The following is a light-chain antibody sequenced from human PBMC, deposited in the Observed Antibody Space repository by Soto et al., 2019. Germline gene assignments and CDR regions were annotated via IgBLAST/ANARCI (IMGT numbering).Light chain of an antibody. CDR1: QSVSSY. Sequence: ENVLTQSPATLSLSPVERATLCCRASQSVSSYLAWYQQKPGQAPRLLIYDASNRATGIPARFSGSGSGTDFTLTISSLEPEDFAVYYCQQRSNWPPITFGQGTRLEIK. J-gene: IGKJ5*01. CDR2: DAS. CDR3: QQRSNWPPIT. V-gene: IGKV3-11*01.